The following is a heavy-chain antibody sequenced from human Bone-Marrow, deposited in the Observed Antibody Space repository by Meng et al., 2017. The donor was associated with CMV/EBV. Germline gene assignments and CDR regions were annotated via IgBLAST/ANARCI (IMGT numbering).Heavy chain of an antibody. J-gene: IGHJ4*02. CDR1: GFTFSSYW. CDR2: IKQDGSEK. D-gene: IGHD6-13*01. V-gene: IGHV3-7*01. Sequence: GGSLRLSCAASGFTFSSYWMSWVRQAPGKGLEWVANIKQDGSEKYYVDSVKGRFTISRDNAKNSLYLQMNSLRAEDTAVYYCARGLLWGWEQLVGYYFDYWGQGTLVTVSS. CDR3: ARGLLWGWEQLVGYYFDY.